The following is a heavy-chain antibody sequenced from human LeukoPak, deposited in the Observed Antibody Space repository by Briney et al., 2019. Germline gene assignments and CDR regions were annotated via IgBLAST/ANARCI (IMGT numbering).Heavy chain of an antibody. D-gene: IGHD1/OR15-1a*01. J-gene: IGHJ4*02. CDR3: AKSTVGTNDY. V-gene: IGHV3-23*01. CDR1: GFTFSNYV. Sequence: GGSLRLSCAASGFTFSNYVMSWVRQAPGKGLEWVSAISGSGGSTYYADSVKGRFTISRDNTKNTLYLQMTSLRAEDTAVYYCAKSTVGTNDYWGQGTLVTVSS. CDR2: ISGSGGST.